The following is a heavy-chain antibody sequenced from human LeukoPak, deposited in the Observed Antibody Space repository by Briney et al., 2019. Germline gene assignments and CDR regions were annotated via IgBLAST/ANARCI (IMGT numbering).Heavy chain of an antibody. Sequence: GGSLRLSCAASGFTFSSYGMHWVRQAPGKGLEWVAVISYDGSNKYYADSVKGRFTISRDNSKNTLYLQMNSLRAEDTAVYYCARVVEYSSSSPHPLDYWGQGTLVTVSS. V-gene: IGHV3-30*03. CDR2: ISYDGSNK. CDR3: ARVVEYSSSSPHPLDY. J-gene: IGHJ4*02. D-gene: IGHD6-6*01. CDR1: GFTFSSYG.